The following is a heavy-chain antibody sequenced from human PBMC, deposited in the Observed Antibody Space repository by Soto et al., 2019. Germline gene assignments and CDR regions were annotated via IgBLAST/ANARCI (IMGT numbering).Heavy chain of an antibody. CDR1: GGTXTNYV. CDR2: IIPLFGTT. Sequence: SXKVSYKATGGTXTNYVSRLVRQAPGQGLEWLGGIIPLFGTTNYAQRFQGRVTMIAYESTTTAHMELSSLISEDTAVFYCALTSIYDSSGVLARGSHYSYAMDVWGQGTTGPVS. J-gene: IGHJ6*02. D-gene: IGHD2-15*01. CDR3: ALTSIYDSSGVLARGSHYSYAMDV. V-gene: IGHV1-69*13.